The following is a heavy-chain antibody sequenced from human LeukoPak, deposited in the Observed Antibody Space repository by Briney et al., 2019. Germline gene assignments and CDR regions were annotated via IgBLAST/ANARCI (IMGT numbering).Heavy chain of an antibody. CDR2: IYYSGST. Sequence: ASETLSLTCTVSGGSISNFYWSWIRQPPGERLECVGYIYYSGSTTYNPSIKSRVTLSVDTSKNQFSLSRTSVTAADTAVYYCARGGWSLDYWGRGTLVTVSS. CDR1: GGSISNFY. J-gene: IGHJ4*02. D-gene: IGHD6-19*01. CDR3: ARGGWSLDY. V-gene: IGHV4-59*01.